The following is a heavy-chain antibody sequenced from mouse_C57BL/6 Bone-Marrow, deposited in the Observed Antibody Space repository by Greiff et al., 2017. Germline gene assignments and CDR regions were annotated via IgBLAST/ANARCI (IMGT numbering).Heavy chain of an antibody. CDR2: ISNGGGST. D-gene: IGHD2-2*01. CDR1: GFTFSDYY. V-gene: IGHV5-12*01. J-gene: IGHJ3*01. Sequence: EVKLEESGGGLVQPGGSLKLSCAASGFTFSDYYMYWVRQTPEKRLEWVAYISNGGGSTYYPDTVKGRFTISRDNAKNTLYLQMSRLKSEDTAMYYCARQDYGYDGAWFAYWGQGTLVTVSA. CDR3: ARQDYGYDGAWFAY.